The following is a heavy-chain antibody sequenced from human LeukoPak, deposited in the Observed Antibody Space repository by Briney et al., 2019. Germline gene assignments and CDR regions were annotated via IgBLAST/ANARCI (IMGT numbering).Heavy chain of an antibody. Sequence: PGGSLRLSCAASGFTFNSYAMSWVRQAPGKGLEWVSAISPSGTDTYYADSVKGRFTISRDNSENTLYLQMSSLRAEDSAVYYCAKRGGYETMAAFDYWGQGTLVTVSS. J-gene: IGHJ4*02. CDR1: GFTFNSYA. V-gene: IGHV3-23*01. D-gene: IGHD3-10*01. CDR3: AKRGGYETMAAFDY. CDR2: ISPSGTDT.